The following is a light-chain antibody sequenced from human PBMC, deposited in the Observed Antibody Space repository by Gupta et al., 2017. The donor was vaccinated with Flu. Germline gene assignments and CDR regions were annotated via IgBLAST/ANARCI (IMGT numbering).Light chain of an antibody. CDR2: STN. Sequence: QTVVTQEPSFSLSPGRTVTLTCGLSSGSVSTSYYPSWYQQTPGQAPRTLSYSTNTRSSGVPDRFSGSILGNNAVPTITGDQADDESYYYCVLYMGSGIWVFGGGTKLTVL. CDR1: SGSVSTSYY. V-gene: IGLV8-61*01. CDR3: VLYMGSGIWV. J-gene: IGLJ3*02.